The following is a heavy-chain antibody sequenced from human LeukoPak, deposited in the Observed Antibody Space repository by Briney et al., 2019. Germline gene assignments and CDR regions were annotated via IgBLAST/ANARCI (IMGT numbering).Heavy chain of an antibody. Sequence: ASVKVSCKASGYTFTSYGISWVRQAPGRGLEWMGWISAYNGNTNYAQKLQGRVTMTTDTSTSTAYMELRSLRSDDTAAYYCARDGGIVVVPAANNWFDPWGQGTLVTVSS. V-gene: IGHV1-18*01. CDR2: ISAYNGNT. J-gene: IGHJ5*02. D-gene: IGHD2-2*01. CDR3: ARDGGIVVVPAANNWFDP. CDR1: GYTFTSYG.